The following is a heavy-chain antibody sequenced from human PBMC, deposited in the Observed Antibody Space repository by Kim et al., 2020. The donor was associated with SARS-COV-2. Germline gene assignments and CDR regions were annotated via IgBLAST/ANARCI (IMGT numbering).Heavy chain of an antibody. CDR1: GYTFTGYY. D-gene: IGHD4-17*01. CDR3: ARGADNGDYVSGNGWFDP. CDR2: INPNSGGT. V-gene: IGHV1-2*06. J-gene: IGHJ5*02. Sequence: ASVKVSCKASGYTFTGYYMHWVRQAPGQGLEWMGRINPNSGGTNYAQKFQGRVTMTRDTSISTAYMELSRLRSDDTAVYYCARGADNGDYVSGNGWFDPWGQGTLVTVSS.